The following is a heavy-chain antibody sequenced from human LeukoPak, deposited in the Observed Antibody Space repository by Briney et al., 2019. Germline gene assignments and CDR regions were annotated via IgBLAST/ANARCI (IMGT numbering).Heavy chain of an antibody. D-gene: IGHD6-13*01. V-gene: IGHV5-10-1*01. CDR1: GYSFTSYW. CDR2: IDPSDSYT. J-gene: IGHJ6*04. Sequence: GESLRISCKGSGYSFTSYWISWVRQMPGKGLEWMGRIDPSDSYTNYSPSFQGHVTISADKSISTAYLQWSSLKASDTAMYCCAIAAAGYYYYGMDVWGKGTTVTVSS. CDR3: AIAAAGYYYYGMDV.